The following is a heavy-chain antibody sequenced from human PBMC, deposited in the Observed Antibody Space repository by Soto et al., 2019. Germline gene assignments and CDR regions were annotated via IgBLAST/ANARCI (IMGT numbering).Heavy chain of an antibody. Sequence: GASAKVSCKASGYTFTSYGISWVRQAPGQGLEWMGRISAYTGNTNYAQKLQGRVTMTTDTSTRTAYMELRSLRSDDTAVDYCGSSPPMGGPGFAPAARGTRVTVAS. CDR1: GYTFTSYG. D-gene: IGHD3-16*01. CDR3: GSSPPMGGPGFAP. CDR2: ISAYTGNT. V-gene: IGHV1-18*01. J-gene: IGHJ5*02.